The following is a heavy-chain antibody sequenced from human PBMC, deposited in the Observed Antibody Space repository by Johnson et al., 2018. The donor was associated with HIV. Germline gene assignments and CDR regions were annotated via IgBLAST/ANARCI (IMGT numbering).Heavy chain of an antibody. D-gene: IGHD6-13*01. V-gene: IGHV3-20*04. Sequence: VQLVESGGGVVRPGGSLRLSCEGSGFRFDDYGMSWVRQAPGKGLDWVSGVNWNGVSTNYADSVKGRFRISRDNVKNSLYLQMDSLRAEDTAVYYCAASANGITASQTFDMWAQGTMVTVSS. J-gene: IGHJ3*02. CDR2: VNWNGVST. CDR1: GFRFDDYG. CDR3: AASANGITASQTFDM.